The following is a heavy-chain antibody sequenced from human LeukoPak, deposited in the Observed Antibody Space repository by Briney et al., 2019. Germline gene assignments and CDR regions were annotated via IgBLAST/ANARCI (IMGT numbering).Heavy chain of an antibody. D-gene: IGHD3-10*01. CDR2: IYYSGST. CDR3: ARDSGPFDI. V-gene: IGHV4-59*01. J-gene: IGHJ3*02. Sequence: SETLSLTCTVSGGSISNNYWSRIRQPPGKGLEWIGNIYYSGSTKYNPSLKSRVTISVDTSKNQFSLKLSSATAADTAVYYCARDSGPFDIWGQGTMVTVSS. CDR1: GGSISNNY.